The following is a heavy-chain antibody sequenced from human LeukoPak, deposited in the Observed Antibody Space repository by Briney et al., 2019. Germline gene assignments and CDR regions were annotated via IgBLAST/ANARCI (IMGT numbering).Heavy chain of an antibody. V-gene: IGHV4-34*01. CDR1: GGSFSGYY. CDR2: INHSGST. D-gene: IGHD3-3*01. Sequence: SETLSLTCAVYGGSFSGYYWSWIRQPPGEGLEWIGEINHSGSTNYNPSLKSRVTISVDTSKNQFSLKLSSVTAADTAVYYCARGRYDTIFGVVTLFDYWGQGTLVTVSS. CDR3: ARGRYDTIFGVVTLFDY. J-gene: IGHJ4*02.